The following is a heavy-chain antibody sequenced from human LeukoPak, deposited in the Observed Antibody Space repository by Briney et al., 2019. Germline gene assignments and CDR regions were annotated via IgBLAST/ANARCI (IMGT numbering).Heavy chain of an antibody. D-gene: IGHD3-10*01. V-gene: IGHV3-48*03. J-gene: IGHJ4*02. Sequence: PGGSLRLSCATSGFTITTYEMNWVRQSPGKGLEWVSYITSSGDIKTYADPVKGRFTMSRDDAKNSVYLQMNSLRPEDTAVYYCARDIYGDEDFDYWGQGTLVSVSS. CDR1: GFTITTYE. CDR2: ITSSGDIK. CDR3: ARDIYGDEDFDY.